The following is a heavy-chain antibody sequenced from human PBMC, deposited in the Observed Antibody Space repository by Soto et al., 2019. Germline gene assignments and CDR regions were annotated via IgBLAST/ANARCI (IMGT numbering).Heavy chain of an antibody. V-gene: IGHV3-23*01. CDR3: ARVNGSSKSYVDY. J-gene: IGHJ4*02. D-gene: IGHD6-13*01. CDR2: ISGSGGST. CDR1: GFTFSTYA. Sequence: EVQLLESGGGLVQPGGSLRLSCAASGFTFSTYAMTWVRQAPGKGLEWVSSISGSGGSTYHAESTKGRFTISRDSSKNTVSLQMNSLRDEDTAVYYCARVNGSSKSYVDYWGQGTLVTVSS.